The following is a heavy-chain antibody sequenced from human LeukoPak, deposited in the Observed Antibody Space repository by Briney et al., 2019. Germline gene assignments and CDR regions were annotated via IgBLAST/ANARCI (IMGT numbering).Heavy chain of an antibody. Sequence: GGSLRLSCAASGFTFSDYTMNWVRQAPGKGLEWVSYIDLSGNTLYYVDSVKGRFTISRDNAKNSLYLQMNSLRAEDTGVYYCARSKGYSSGWYYWGQGTLVTVSS. V-gene: IGHV3-48*04. CDR2: IDLSGNTL. J-gene: IGHJ4*02. CDR1: GFTFSDYT. D-gene: IGHD6-19*01. CDR3: ARSKGYSSGWYY.